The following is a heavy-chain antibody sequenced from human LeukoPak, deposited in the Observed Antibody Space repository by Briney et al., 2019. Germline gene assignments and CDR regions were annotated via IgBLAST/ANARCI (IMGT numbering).Heavy chain of an antibody. CDR3: ARQGDYYDSSGL. J-gene: IGHJ4*02. CDR1: GGSISSSSYS. D-gene: IGHD3-22*01. CDR2: IYYSGST. Sequence: SETLSLTCTVSGGSISSSSYSWGWIRQPPGKGLEWIGSIYYSGSTYYNPSLKSRVTISVDTSKNQFSLKLSSVTAADTAVYYCARQGDYYDSSGLWGQGTLVTVSS. V-gene: IGHV4-39*01.